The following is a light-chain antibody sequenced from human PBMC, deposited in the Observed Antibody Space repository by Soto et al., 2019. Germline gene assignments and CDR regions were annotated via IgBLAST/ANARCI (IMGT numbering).Light chain of an antibody. Sequence: EVVLTQSPATLSLSPGERATLSCRASQSVRTFLAWYQHKPGQAPRLLIYDASNRATGIPARFSGSGSGTDFTLTISSLEPEDFAVYYCQQRSSWPSITFGQGTRLEI. V-gene: IGKV3-11*01. CDR3: QQRSSWPSIT. J-gene: IGKJ5*01. CDR2: DAS. CDR1: QSVRTF.